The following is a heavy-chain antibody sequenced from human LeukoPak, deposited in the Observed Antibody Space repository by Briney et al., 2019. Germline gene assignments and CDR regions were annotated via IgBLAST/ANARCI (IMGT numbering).Heavy chain of an antibody. CDR3: ARDAAICSSTSCYKGVGYYMDV. D-gene: IGHD2-2*02. Sequence: GGSLRLSCAASGFTFSSYSMNWVRRAPGKGLEWVSSISSSSSSYIYYADSVKGRFTISRDNAKNSLYLQMNSLRAEDTAVYYCARDAAICSSTSCYKGVGYYMDVWGKGTTVTVSS. J-gene: IGHJ6*03. V-gene: IGHV3-21*01. CDR2: ISSSSSSYI. CDR1: GFTFSSYS.